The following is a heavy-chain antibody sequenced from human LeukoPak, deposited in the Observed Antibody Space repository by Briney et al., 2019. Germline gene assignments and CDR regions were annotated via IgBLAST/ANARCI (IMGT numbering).Heavy chain of an antibody. CDR1: EFTFINYW. V-gene: IGHV3-74*01. Sequence: GGSLRLSCAASEFTFINYWIPWVRQAQGKGLVWVSRINSDGSGTTYADSVRGRFTISRDNAKNTLYLQVNSLRAEDTAVYYCARTEGTVAYDSWGQGTLVTVSS. CDR3: ARTEGTVAYDS. CDR2: INSDGSGT. D-gene: IGHD4-23*01. J-gene: IGHJ5*01.